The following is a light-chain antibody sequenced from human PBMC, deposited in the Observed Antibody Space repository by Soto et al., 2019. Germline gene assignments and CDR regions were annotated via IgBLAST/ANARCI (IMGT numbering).Light chain of an antibody. V-gene: IGKV2-28*01. Sequence: DIVMTQTPLSLRVTPGEPASISCRSTQSLLSSNGYNYVDWYLQKPGQSPQLLIYLGSNRASGVPDRFSGSGSGTDFTLRITRVEGEDVGVYQCMQALEAAPTFGGGTKVDIK. CDR1: QSLLSSNGYNY. CDR2: LGS. J-gene: IGKJ4*02. CDR3: MQALEAAPT.